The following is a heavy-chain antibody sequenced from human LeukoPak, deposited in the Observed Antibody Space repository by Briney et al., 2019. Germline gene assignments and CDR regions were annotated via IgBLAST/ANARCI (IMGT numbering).Heavy chain of an antibody. V-gene: IGHV3-53*01. Sequence: GGSLRLSCAASGFTVSSIHMVWVRQAPGKGLEWVSVTYTGGNSYYADSVKGRFIISRDISTNTLYLQMNSLRAEDSALYYCARGGRGSAAVVAPRSFDIWGQGTMVTVSS. CDR1: GFTVSSIH. CDR2: TYTGGNS. J-gene: IGHJ3*02. D-gene: IGHD3-22*01. CDR3: ARGGRGSAAVVAPRSFDI.